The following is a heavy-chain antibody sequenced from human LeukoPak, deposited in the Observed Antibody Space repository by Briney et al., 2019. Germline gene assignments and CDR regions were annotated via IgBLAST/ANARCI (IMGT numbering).Heavy chain of an antibody. V-gene: IGHV3-23*01. J-gene: IGHJ4*02. D-gene: IGHD6-19*01. CDR3: AKQYSGGWYYFDY. Sequence: GGSLRLSCVATGFTFSSYAMTWVRQAPGKGLEWVSAIGGSTYYADSVKGRFTISRDNSENTLYLQMNSLRAEDTAVYYCAKQYSGGWYYFDYWGQGTLVTVSS. CDR1: GFTFSSYA. CDR2: IGGST.